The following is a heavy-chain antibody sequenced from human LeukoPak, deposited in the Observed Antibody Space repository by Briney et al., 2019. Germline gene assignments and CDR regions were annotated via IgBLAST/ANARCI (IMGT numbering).Heavy chain of an antibody. J-gene: IGHJ5*02. CDR1: GFTFSGYA. V-gene: IGHV3-23*01. CDR2: ISGSSGSST. Sequence: PGGSLRLSCAASGFTFSGYAMSWVRQAPGKGLEWVSAISGSSGSSTYYADSVKGRFTISRDNSKNTLYLQMNSLRAEDTAIYYCASDLPPPDYSSSMGWGSWGQGTLVTVSS. CDR3: ASDLPPPDYSSSMGWGS. D-gene: IGHD6-6*01.